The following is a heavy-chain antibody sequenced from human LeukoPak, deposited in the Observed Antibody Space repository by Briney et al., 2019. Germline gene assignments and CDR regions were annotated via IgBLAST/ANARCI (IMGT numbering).Heavy chain of an antibody. CDR1: GGTFSSYT. Sequence: SVKVSCKASGGTFSSYTISWVRQAPGQGLEWMGRIIPILGIANYAQKFQGRVTITADKSTSTAYMELSSLRSEDTSVYYCARVDSSGYYLDYWGQGTLVTVSS. J-gene: IGHJ4*02. V-gene: IGHV1-69*02. CDR2: IIPILGIA. CDR3: ARVDSSGYYLDY. D-gene: IGHD3-22*01.